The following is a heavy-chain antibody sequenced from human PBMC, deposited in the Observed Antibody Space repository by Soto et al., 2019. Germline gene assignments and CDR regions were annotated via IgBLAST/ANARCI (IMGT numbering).Heavy chain of an antibody. CDR2: IYYSGST. CDR3: ARHDSTSWYVDY. V-gene: IGHV4-39*01. J-gene: IGHJ4*02. Sequence: SETLSLTCTVSGGSISSTTYYWGWVRQPPGKGLEWIGSIYYSGSTYYNPSLKSRLTISVNTSKNQFSLKLSSVTAADTGVYYCARHDSTSWYVDYWGQGTLVTVSS. CDR1: GGSISSTTYY. D-gene: IGHD6-13*01.